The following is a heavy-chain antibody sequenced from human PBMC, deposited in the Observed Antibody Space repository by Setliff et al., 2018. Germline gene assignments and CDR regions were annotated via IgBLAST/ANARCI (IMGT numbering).Heavy chain of an antibody. D-gene: IGHD1-26*01. V-gene: IGHV3-48*03. CDR2: IANRGNTV. Sequence: GGSLRLSCAASGFIFSSYEMNWVRQAPGKGLEWVTYIANRGNTVYYADSVKGRFTVSRDNANSSLFLQMNSLRAEDTAVYYCARDASGSYGTEYFQHWGQGTLVTVSS. CDR3: ARDASGSYGTEYFQH. J-gene: IGHJ1*01. CDR1: GFIFSSYE.